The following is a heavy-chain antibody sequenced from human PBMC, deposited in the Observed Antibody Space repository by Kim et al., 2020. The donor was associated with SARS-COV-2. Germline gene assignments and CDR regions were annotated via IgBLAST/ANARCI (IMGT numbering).Heavy chain of an antibody. J-gene: IGHJ2*01. Sequence: ASVKVSCKTSGYFFTKDYIHWVRQAPGQGLEWMGGINCGDGSTTYSQRFQGRVTITTDTSASTAYMELSNLSSDGSAVYYCLGGNYF. CDR1: GYFFTKDY. CDR2: INCGDGST. V-gene: IGHV1-3*01. CDR3: LGGNYF. D-gene: IGHD3-16*01.